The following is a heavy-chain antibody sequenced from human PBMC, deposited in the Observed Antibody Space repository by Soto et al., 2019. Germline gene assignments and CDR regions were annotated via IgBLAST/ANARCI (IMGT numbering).Heavy chain of an antibody. J-gene: IGHJ3*02. Sequence: QVQLQESGPGLVKPSETLSLTCTVAGGSLTVHYWNWFRQSPGKGLHWLGYVYYSGGTNYNPSLKSRVTMSVDTSRNQFSLNLRSVTAADTVVYYCARGNDWKSSTFDIWGQGTMVSVSS. CDR3: ARGNDWKSSTFDI. D-gene: IGHD2-21*01. CDR2: VYYSGGT. V-gene: IGHV4-59*11. CDR1: GGSLTVHY.